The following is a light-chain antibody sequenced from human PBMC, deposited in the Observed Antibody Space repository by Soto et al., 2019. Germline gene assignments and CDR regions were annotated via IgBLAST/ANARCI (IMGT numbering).Light chain of an antibody. V-gene: IGKV3-15*01. CDR2: GAS. CDR1: QSVSSN. J-gene: IGKJ1*01. CDR3: QQFNNWPPT. Sequence: EIVMTQSPGTLSVSPGERATLSCRASQSVSSNLAWYQQKPGQAPRLLIYGASTRATGFPARFSGSGSGTEFTLTISGLQSEDFAVYYCQQFNNWPPTFGQGTKVEIK.